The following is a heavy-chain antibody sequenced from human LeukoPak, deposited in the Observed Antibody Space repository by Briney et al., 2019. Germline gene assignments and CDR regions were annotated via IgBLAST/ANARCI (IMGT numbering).Heavy chain of an antibody. Sequence: ASPKVSSKASRYTFTISNMHSVPHAPGQGLECMGIINPSGGSTNYTQKFQGRDTMTRDISTSTVYINLRRLRSLNTAVSICARRWIQLWHSDDYWGQGNLVTVSS. J-gene: IGHJ4*02. V-gene: IGHV1-46*01. CDR1: RYTFTISN. CDR3: ARRWIQLWHSDDY. D-gene: IGHD5-18*01. CDR2: INPSGGST.